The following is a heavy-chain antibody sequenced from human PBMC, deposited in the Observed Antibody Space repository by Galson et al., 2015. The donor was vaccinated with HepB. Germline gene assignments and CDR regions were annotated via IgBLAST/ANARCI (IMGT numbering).Heavy chain of an antibody. D-gene: IGHD3-10*01. CDR1: GFTFSDYT. V-gene: IGHV3-21*01. Sequence: SLRLSCATSGFTFSDYTINWVRQAPGKGLEWVSSISKSSGYIYYADSVKGRFTISRDNAKNSLYLQMNSLSAEDTAVFYCARSPGTYPYFDYWGQGSLVTVSS. J-gene: IGHJ4*02. CDR2: ISKSSGYI. CDR3: ARSPGTYPYFDY.